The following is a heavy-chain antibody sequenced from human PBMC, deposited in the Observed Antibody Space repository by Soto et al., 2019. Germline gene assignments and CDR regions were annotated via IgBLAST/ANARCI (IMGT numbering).Heavy chain of an antibody. D-gene: IGHD2-15*01. Sequence: PSETLSLTCTVSGGSISSYYWSWIRQPAGKGLEWIGRIYTSGSTNYNPSLKSRVTMSVYTSKNQFSLKLSSVTAADTAVYYYARDNPTDCSGGSCAWWFDPWGQGTLVTVSS. CDR1: GGSISSYY. V-gene: IGHV4-4*07. J-gene: IGHJ5*02. CDR2: IYTSGST. CDR3: ARDNPTDCSGGSCAWWFDP.